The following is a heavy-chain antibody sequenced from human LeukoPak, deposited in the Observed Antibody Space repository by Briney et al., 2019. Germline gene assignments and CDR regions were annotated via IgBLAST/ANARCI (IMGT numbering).Heavy chain of an antibody. D-gene: IGHD3-10*01. CDR3: ARRFGDLLLDY. J-gene: IGHJ4*02. CDR2: IGVTSGYI. V-gene: IGHV3-21*06. CDR1: GFTFSSFS. Sequence: GGSPRLSCAVSGFTFSSFSMTWVRQAPGKGLEWVSGIGVTSGYIYYADSVKGRFTISRDNAKNSLYLQMDSLRDEDTAVYYCARRFGDLLLDYWGQGTLVTVTS.